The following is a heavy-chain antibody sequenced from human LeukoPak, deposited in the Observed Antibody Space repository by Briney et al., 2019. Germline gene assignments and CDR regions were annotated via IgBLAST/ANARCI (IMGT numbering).Heavy chain of an antibody. CDR1: GFTFSSYD. Sequence: PGGALRLSCAASGFTFSSYDMTWVRQAPGKGLEWVANIKQDGSEKYYVDSVKGRFTISRDNAKNSLYLQMNSLRAEDTAVYYCAREGATTYYYYYYMDVWGKGTTVTISS. CDR2: IKQDGSEK. V-gene: IGHV3-7*01. J-gene: IGHJ6*03. D-gene: IGHD1-26*01. CDR3: AREGATTYYYYYYMDV.